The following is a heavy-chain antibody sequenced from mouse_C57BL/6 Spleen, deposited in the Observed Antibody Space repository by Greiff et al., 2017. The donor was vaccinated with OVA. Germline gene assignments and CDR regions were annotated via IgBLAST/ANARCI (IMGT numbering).Heavy chain of an antibody. Sequence: VKLVESGAELVKPGASVKISCKAFGYAFSSYWMNRVKQRPGKGLEWIGQIYPGDGDTNYNGKFKGKATLTADKSSSTAYMQLSSLTSEDSAVYFCARRTAHANYFDYWGQGTTLTVSS. D-gene: IGHD3-2*02. J-gene: IGHJ2*01. CDR3: ARRTAHANYFDY. V-gene: IGHV1-80*01. CDR2: IYPGDGDT. CDR1: GYAFSSYW.